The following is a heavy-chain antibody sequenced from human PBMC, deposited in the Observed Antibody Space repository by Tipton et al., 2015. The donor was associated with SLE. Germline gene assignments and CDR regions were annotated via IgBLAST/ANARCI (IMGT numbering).Heavy chain of an antibody. CDR3: ARHTRAYDSSGYLDY. CDR1: GGSFSGYY. Sequence: TLSLTCAVYGGSFSGYYWSWIRQPPGKGLEWIGEINHSGSTNYNPSLKSRVTTSVDTSKNQFSLKLSSVTATDTAVYYCARHTRAYDSSGYLDYWGQGTLVTVSS. V-gene: IGHV4-34*01. CDR2: INHSGST. J-gene: IGHJ4*02. D-gene: IGHD3-22*01.